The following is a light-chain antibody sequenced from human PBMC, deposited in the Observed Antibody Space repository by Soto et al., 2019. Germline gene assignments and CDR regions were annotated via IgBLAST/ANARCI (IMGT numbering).Light chain of an antibody. CDR1: TGAVTSGYY. CDR2: STN. Sequence: QAVVTQEPSLTVSPRRDSHSPLAYRTGAVTSGYYPNWFQQKPGQAPRALIYSTNNKDSWTPARFSGSLLGGKAALTLSGVQPEDEADYYCLLYYGGQLGVFGGGTKLTVL. V-gene: IGLV7-43*01. CDR3: LLYYGGQLGV. J-gene: IGLJ2*01.